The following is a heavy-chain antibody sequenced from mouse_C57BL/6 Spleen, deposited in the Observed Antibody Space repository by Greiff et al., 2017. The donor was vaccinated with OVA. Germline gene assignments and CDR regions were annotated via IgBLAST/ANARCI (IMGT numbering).Heavy chain of an antibody. CDR2: IWGDGGT. V-gene: IGHV2-3*01. D-gene: IGHD2-1*01. J-gene: IGHJ1*03. CDR3: ANPDGNYPKYFAV. Sequence: QVQLKESGPGLVAPSQCLSITCTVSGFSFTSYGVSWVRQPPGKGLEWLGVIWGDGGTNYHSAPISRLSISKANSKSQVFFILHSLQTADTATDFYANPDGNYPKYFAVWGTGTTVTVSA. CDR1: GFSFTSYG.